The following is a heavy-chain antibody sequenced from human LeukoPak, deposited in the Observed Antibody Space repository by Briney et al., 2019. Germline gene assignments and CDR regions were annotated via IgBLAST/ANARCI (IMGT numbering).Heavy chain of an antibody. J-gene: IGHJ3*02. D-gene: IGHD2-15*01. V-gene: IGHV4-31*03. CDR3: ARSPVRGIVVVVAEAFDI. CDR2: IYYSGST. Sequence: PSQTLSLTCTVSGGSLSSGGYYWSWIRQHPGKGLEWIGYIYYSGSTYYNPSLKSRVTISVDTSKNQFSLKLSSVTAADTAVYYCARSPVRGIVVVVAEAFDIWGQGTMVTVSS. CDR1: GGSLSSGGYY.